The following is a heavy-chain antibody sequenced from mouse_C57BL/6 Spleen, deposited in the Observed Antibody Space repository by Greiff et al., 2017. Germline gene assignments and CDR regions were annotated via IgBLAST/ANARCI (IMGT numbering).Heavy chain of an antibody. CDR2: INPNNGGT. J-gene: IGHJ4*01. D-gene: IGHD4-1*01. CDR1: GYTFTDYH. V-gene: IGHV1-18*01. Sequence: VQLQQSGPELVKPGASVKIPCQASGYTFTDYHMDWVKQSHGKSLEWLGDINPNNGGTIYNQKFKGKATFTADKASSTAYMELRSLTSEDPAVYYCASGTYWEDNAMDYWGQGTSVTVSS. CDR3: ASGTYWEDNAMDY.